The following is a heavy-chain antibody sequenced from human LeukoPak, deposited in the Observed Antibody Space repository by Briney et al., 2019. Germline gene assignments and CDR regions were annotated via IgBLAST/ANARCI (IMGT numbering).Heavy chain of an antibody. J-gene: IGHJ3*01. CDR1: GFTFSSYR. Sequence: PGGSLRLSCAASGFTFSSYRMNWVRQAPGKGLEWVSSISSSSSYIYYADSVKGRFTISRDNAKNSLYLQMNSPRAEDTAVYYCARDSQYYYDSSGYKFWGQGTMVTVSS. CDR2: ISSSSSYI. V-gene: IGHV3-21*04. D-gene: IGHD3-22*01. CDR3: ARDSQYYYDSSGYKF.